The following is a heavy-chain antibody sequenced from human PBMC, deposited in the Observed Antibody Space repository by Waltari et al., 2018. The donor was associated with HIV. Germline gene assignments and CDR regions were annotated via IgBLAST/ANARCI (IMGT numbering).Heavy chain of an antibody. Sequence: QVQLVQSGAEVKKPGASVKVSCKASGYTFTSYAMHWVRQAPGQRLEWMGWINAGNGNTKYSQKFQGRVTITRDTSASTAYMELSSLRSEDTAVYYCASGGMIAAAGQYYYYYYGMDVWGQGTTVTVSS. D-gene: IGHD6-13*01. CDR2: INAGNGNT. J-gene: IGHJ6*02. V-gene: IGHV1-3*01. CDR1: GYTFTSYA. CDR3: ASGGMIAAAGQYYYYYYGMDV.